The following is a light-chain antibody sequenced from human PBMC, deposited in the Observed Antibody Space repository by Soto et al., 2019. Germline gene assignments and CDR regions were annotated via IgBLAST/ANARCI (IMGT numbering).Light chain of an antibody. CDR3: QQVNSYPLT. Sequence: DIQMTQSPTTLSASVGDRVTITCRASQSISSWLAWYQQKPGKAPNLLIYDASTLESGVPSRFSGSGSGAEFTLTISSLQPEDFATYYCQQVNSYPLTFGPGTKVDIK. CDR2: DAS. CDR1: QSISSW. V-gene: IGKV1-5*01. J-gene: IGKJ3*01.